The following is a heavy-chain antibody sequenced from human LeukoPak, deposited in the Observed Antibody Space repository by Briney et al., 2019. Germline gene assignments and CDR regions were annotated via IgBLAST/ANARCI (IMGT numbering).Heavy chain of an antibody. D-gene: IGHD3-16*01. CDR3: AKRGGMYPAHYFDY. CDR1: RFTFSSYE. CDR2: ISASGGST. Sequence: PGGSLRLSCAASRFTFSSYEMSWVRQSPGKGLEWVSGISASGGSTYYADSVKGRFTISRDNSKNTLYLQMNSLRAEDTAVYYCAKRGGMYPAHYFDYWGQGTLVTVSS. J-gene: IGHJ4*02. V-gene: IGHV3-23*01.